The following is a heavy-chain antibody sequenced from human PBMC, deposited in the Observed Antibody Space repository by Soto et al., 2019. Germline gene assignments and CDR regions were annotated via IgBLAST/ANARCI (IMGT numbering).Heavy chain of an antibody. CDR2: TIPILGIA. V-gene: IGHV1-69*02. CDR1: GGTFSSYT. CDR3: ARGVGWGYCSGGSCPDAFDI. Sequence: SVKVSCKASGGTFSSYTISWVRQAPGQGLEWMGRTIPILGIANYAQKFQGRVTITADKSTSTAYMELSSLRSEDTAVYYCARGVGWGYCSGGSCPDAFDIWGQGTMVTVSS. D-gene: IGHD2-15*01. J-gene: IGHJ3*02.